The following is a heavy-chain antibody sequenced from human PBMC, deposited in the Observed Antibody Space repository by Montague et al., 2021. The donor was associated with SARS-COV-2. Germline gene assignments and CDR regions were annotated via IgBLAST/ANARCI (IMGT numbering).Heavy chain of an antibody. Sequence: SLRLSCAASGFTFSSYSMNWVRQAPGKGLEWVSSISSSSYIYYADSVMGRFTISRDNAKNSLYLQMNSLRAEDTAVYYCASFGGNDAFDIWGQGTMVTVSS. V-gene: IGHV3-21*01. D-gene: IGHD3-10*01. CDR3: ASFGGNDAFDI. CDR1: GFTFSSYS. CDR2: ISSSSYI. J-gene: IGHJ3*02.